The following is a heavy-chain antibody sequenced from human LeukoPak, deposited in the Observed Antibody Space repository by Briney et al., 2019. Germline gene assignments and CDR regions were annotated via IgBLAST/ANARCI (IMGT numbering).Heavy chain of an antibody. CDR1: GYTFTSYD. J-gene: IGHJ4*02. CDR3: ARTMGYGSGSFFDY. Sequence: ASVKVSCKASGYTFTSYDINWVRQATGQGLEWMGWMNPNSGNTGYAQKFQGRVTITRNTSISTAYIELSSLRAEDTAVYYCARTMGYGSGSFFDYWGQGTLVTVSS. V-gene: IGHV1-8*03. CDR2: MNPNSGNT. D-gene: IGHD3-10*01.